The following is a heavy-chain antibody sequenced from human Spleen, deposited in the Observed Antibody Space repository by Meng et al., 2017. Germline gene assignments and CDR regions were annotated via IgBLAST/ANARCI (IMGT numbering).Heavy chain of an antibody. Sequence: QAQLLQSGAEVKKPGASVWISCKASGYTSASYGISWFRQAPGQGLEWMGWFVSNADTYPAQKFQGRVTMTRDTHTSTDFMELRSLRFDDTAVYYCARGITGRSYSDYWGQGTLVTVSS. D-gene: IGHD3-10*01. V-gene: IGHV1-18*01. CDR2: FVSNADT. J-gene: IGHJ4*02. CDR1: GYTSASYG. CDR3: ARGITGRSYSDY.